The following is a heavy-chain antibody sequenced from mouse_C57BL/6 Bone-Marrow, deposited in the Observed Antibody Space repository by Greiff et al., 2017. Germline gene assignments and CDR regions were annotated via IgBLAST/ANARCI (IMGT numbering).Heavy chain of an antibody. CDR3: ARYYIWYFDV. D-gene: IGHD1-3*01. Sequence: EVKVEESGGGLVQPGGSLSLSCAASGFTFTDYYMSWVRQPPGKALEWLGFIRNKANGYTTEYSASVKGRFTISRDNSQSILYLQMNALRAEDSATYYCARYYIWYFDVWGTGTTVTVSS. CDR1: GFTFTDYY. CDR2: IRNKANGYTT. V-gene: IGHV7-3*01. J-gene: IGHJ1*03.